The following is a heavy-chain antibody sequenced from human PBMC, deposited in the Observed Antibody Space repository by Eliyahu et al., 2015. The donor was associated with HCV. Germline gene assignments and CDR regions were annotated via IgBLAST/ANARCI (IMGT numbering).Heavy chain of an antibody. V-gene: IGHV4-34*01. Sequence: QVQLQQWGAGLLKPSETLSLTCAVYGGSFSGYYWSWIRQPPGKGLEWIGEINHSGSTNYNPSLKSRVTISVDTSKNQFSLKLSSVTAADTAVYYCARVFGSGSYYPYWGQGTLVTVSS. CDR2: INHSGST. CDR1: GGSFSGYY. D-gene: IGHD3-10*01. CDR3: ARVFGSGSYYPY. J-gene: IGHJ4*02.